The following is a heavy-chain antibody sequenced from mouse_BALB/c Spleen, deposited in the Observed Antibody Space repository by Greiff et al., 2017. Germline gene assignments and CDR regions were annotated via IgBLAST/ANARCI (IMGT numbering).Heavy chain of an antibody. Sequence: EVKLVESGGGLVKPGGSLKLSCAASGFTFSSYAMSWVRQSPEKRLEWVAEISSGGSYTYYPDTVTGRFTISRDNAKNTLYLEMSSLRSEDTAMYYCARNNYYGSYAMDYWGQGTSVTVSS. D-gene: IGHD1-1*01. CDR2: ISSGGSYT. CDR3: ARNNYYGSYAMDY. J-gene: IGHJ4*01. V-gene: IGHV5-9-4*01. CDR1: GFTFSSYA.